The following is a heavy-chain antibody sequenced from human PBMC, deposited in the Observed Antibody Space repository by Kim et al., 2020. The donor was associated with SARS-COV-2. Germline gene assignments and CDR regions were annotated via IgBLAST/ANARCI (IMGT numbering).Heavy chain of an antibody. CDR1: GYTFTSYG. D-gene: IGHD4-4*01. V-gene: IGHV1-18*01. CDR2: ISAYNGNT. Sequence: ASVKVSCKASGYTFTSYGISWVRQAPGQGLEWMGWISAYNGNTNYAQKLQGRVTMTTDTSTSTAYMELRSLRSDDTAVYYCARDRWYSPDDYNFHTRQLEEDAFDIWGQGTMVTVSS. CDR3: ARDRWYSPDDYNFHTRQLEEDAFDI. J-gene: IGHJ3*02.